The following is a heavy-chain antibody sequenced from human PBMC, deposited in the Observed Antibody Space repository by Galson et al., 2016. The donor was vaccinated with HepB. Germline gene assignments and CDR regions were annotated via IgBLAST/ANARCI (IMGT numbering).Heavy chain of an antibody. CDR3: ARVATGDHNWVDP. CDR2: IYYNGNT. CDR1: GGSIISGGYY. V-gene: IGHV4-30-4*08. J-gene: IGHJ5*02. D-gene: IGHD2-21*02. Sequence: TLSLTCTVSGGSIISGGYYWSWIRQSPGKGPEWIGYIYYNGNTFYNPSLESRVTISLDTSKNLFSLNLTSVSGADTAVYFCARVATGDHNWVDPWGQGRLIIVSS.